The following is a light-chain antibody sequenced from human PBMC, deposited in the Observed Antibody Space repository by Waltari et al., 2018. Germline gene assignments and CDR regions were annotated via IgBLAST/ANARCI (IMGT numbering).Light chain of an antibody. J-gene: IGKJ2*03. CDR2: AAT. CDR1: QGISSY. Sequence: DIQMTQSPSSLSASVGDTVTITCRASQGISSYLNWFQQKPGKAPKLLIYAATTLQTGVPSRFSGSGSGTDFTLTISILQPEDFASYYCLQHNSFPYSFGQGTKVEIK. V-gene: IGKV1-17*01. CDR3: LQHNSFPYS.